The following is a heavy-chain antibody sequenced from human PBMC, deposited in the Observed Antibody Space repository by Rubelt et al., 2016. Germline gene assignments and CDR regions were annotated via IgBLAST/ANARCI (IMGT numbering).Heavy chain of an antibody. V-gene: IGHV4-34*01. CDR1: GGSFSGYY. CDR2: INHSGST. CDR3: ARDLIGYNIGRGGAFDI. D-gene: IGHD3-10*01. Sequence: GGSFSGYYWSWIRQPPGKGLEWIGEINHSGSTNYNPSLKSRVTISVDTSKNQFSLKLSSVTAADTAVYYCARDLIGYNIGRGGAFDIWGQGTMVTVSS. J-gene: IGHJ3*02.